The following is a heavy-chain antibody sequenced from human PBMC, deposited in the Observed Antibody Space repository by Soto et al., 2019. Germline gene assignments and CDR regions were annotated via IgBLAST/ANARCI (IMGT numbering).Heavy chain of an antibody. Sequence: SVKVYCKASGGTFSSYAISWVRQAPGQGLEWMGGIIPIFGTANYAQKFQGRVTITADESTSTAYMELSSLRSEDTAVYYCARDQDIVLIPARAHNGTDVWDQGTMVTVFS. CDR3: ARDQDIVLIPARAHNGTDV. D-gene: IGHD2-2*01. V-gene: IGHV1-69*13. CDR2: IIPIFGTA. CDR1: GGTFSSYA. J-gene: IGHJ6*02.